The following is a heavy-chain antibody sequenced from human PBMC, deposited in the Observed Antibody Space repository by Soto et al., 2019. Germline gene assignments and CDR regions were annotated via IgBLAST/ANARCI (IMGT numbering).Heavy chain of an antibody. V-gene: IGHV1-3*01. J-gene: IGHJ4*02. Sequence: SVKVSCKASGYTFSIYAMHWVRQAHGQRLEWMGWIHAGNGNTKYSPKFQYRVSITRDAGATTAYMELTSLTSEYTAVYFCARDLVEIYHMMTRSRTSTDYWGQGTLVIGCS. D-gene: IGHD2-21*01. CDR2: IHAGNGNT. CDR1: GYTFSIYA. CDR3: ARDLVEIYHMMTRSRTSTDY.